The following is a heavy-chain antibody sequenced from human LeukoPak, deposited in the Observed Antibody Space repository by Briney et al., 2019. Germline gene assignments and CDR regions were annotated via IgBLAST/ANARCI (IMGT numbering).Heavy chain of an antibody. CDR1: GFTFSSYA. CDR2: ISGSGGST. D-gene: IGHD3-3*02. CDR3: AKDPLSVFGVVPLYYFDY. V-gene: IGHV3-23*01. J-gene: IGHJ4*02. Sequence: GGSLRLFCAASGFTFSSYAMSWVRQAPGKGLEWVSAISGSGGSTYYADSVKGRFTISRDNSKNTLYLQMNSLRAEDTAVYYCAKDPLSVFGVVPLYYFDYWGQGTLVTLSS.